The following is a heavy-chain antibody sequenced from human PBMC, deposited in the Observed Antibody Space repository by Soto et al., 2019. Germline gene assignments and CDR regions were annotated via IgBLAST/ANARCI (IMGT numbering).Heavy chain of an antibody. V-gene: IGHV5-10-1*01. D-gene: IGHD1-26*01. Sequence: PGASQKISCEGSGYRFTAHCISWVRQMPGKGLEWMGRVDPDDSYTDYSPSFRGHVTISADKSTNTAYLQWSSLKASDTAIYYCARQLWERGTASIFEYWGQGTPVTVSS. CDR1: GYRFTAHC. CDR2: VDPDDSYT. CDR3: ARQLWERGTASIFEY. J-gene: IGHJ4*02.